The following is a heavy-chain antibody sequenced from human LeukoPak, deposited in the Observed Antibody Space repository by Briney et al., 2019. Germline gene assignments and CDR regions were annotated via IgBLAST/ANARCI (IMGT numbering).Heavy chain of an antibody. D-gene: IGHD3-22*01. Sequence: GGSLRLSCAASGFTFSNAWMSWVRQAPGKGLEWVGRIKSKTDGGTTDYAAPVKGRFTISRDDSKNTLYLQMNSLKAEDTSVYHCTTDIRYDSSGYPYDLDYWGQGTLVTVSS. CDR1: GFTFSNAW. V-gene: IGHV3-15*01. CDR2: IKSKTDGGTT. CDR3: TTDIRYDSSGYPYDLDY. J-gene: IGHJ4*02.